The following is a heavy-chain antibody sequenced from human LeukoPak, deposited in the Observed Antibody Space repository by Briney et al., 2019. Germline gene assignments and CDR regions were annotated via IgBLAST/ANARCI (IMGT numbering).Heavy chain of an antibody. CDR3: ARFRYCSSTSCYYYFDY. Sequence: SETLSLTCTVSGGSISSSSYYWGWIRQPPGKGLEWIGSIYYSGSTYYNPSLKSRVTISVDTSKNQFSLKLSSVTAADTAVYYCARFRYCSSTSCYYYFDYWGQGTLVTVSS. V-gene: IGHV4-39*01. J-gene: IGHJ4*02. CDR1: GGSISSSSYY. D-gene: IGHD2-2*01. CDR2: IYYSGST.